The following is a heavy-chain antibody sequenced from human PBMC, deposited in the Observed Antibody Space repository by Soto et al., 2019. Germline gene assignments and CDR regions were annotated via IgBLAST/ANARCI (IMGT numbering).Heavy chain of an antibody. CDR3: ARGESLFLEALLLSDYFAP. V-gene: IGHV4-34*01. D-gene: IGHD3-22*01. CDR2: INHGRST. CDR1: GGSFISHW. J-gene: IGHJ5*02. Sequence: PSEALCLSCAVYGGSFISHWWGWVLQPSWKGLEWIGVINHGRSTNYDPYLNSRVTVSINTAKNQVSLTLSAVTAADTAVYYCARGESLFLEALLLSDYFAPWGQGTLAPVSS.